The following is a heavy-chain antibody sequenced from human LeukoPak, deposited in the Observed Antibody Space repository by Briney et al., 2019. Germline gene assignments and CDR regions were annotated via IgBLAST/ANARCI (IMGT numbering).Heavy chain of an antibody. J-gene: IGHJ6*03. CDR2: VIPIFGTA. CDR3: ARGGPHYMDV. CDR1: GGTFSSYA. V-gene: IGHV1-69*05. Sequence: SVKVSCKASGGTFSSYAISWVRQAPGQGLEWMGGVIPIFGTANYAQKFQGRVTMTRDMSTSTVYMELSSLRSEDTAVYCCARGGPHYMDVWGKGTTVTVSS.